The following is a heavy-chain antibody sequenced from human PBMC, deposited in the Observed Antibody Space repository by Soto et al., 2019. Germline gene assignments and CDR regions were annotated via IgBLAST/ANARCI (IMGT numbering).Heavy chain of an antibody. CDR3: ARCPHCSSTSCYFFYWFDP. CDR2: INHSGST. V-gene: IGHV4-34*01. CDR1: GGSFSGYY. J-gene: IGHJ5*02. D-gene: IGHD2-2*01. Sequence: SETLSLTCAVYGGSFSGYYWSWIRQPPGKGLEWIGEINHSGSTNYNPSLKSRVTISVDTSKNQFSLKLSSVTAADTAVYYCARCPHCSSTSCYFFYWFDPWGQGTLVTVSS.